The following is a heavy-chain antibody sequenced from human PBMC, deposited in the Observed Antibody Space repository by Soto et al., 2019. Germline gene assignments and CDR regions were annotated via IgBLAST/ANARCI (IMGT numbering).Heavy chain of an antibody. D-gene: IGHD3-9*01. J-gene: IGHJ3*02. V-gene: IGHV3-11*06. CDR2: ISSSSSSYT. CDR1: GFTFSDYY. Sequence: PGGSLRLSCAASGFTFSDYYMSWIRQAPGKGLEWVSYISSSSSSYTNYADSVKGRFTISRDNAKNSLYLQMNSLRAEDTAVYYCASNHILTAPDAFDIWGKGPMVTVSS. CDR3: ASNHILTAPDAFDI.